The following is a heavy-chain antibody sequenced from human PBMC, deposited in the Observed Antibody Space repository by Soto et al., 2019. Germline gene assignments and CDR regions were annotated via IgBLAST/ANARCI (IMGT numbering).Heavy chain of an antibody. CDR1: GGSFSGYY. J-gene: IGHJ4*02. CDR2: INHSGST. V-gene: IGHV4-34*01. CDR3: ARGRPASYSSSWYAYFDY. D-gene: IGHD6-13*01. Sequence: SETLSLTCAVYGGSFSGYYWSWIRQPPGKGLEWIGEINHSGSTNYNPSLKSRVTISVDTSKNQFSLKLSSVTAADTAVYYCARGRPASYSSSWYAYFDYWGQGTLVTVSS.